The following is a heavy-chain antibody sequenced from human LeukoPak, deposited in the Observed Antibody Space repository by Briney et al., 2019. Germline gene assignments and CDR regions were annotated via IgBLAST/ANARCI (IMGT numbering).Heavy chain of an antibody. Sequence: GGSLRLSCAASGFTFSNAWVSWVRQAPGKGLEWVGRIKSKTDGGTTDYAAPVKGRFTISRDDSKNTLYLQMNSLKTEDTAVYYCTTDRTTVSMIYYYYGMDVWGQGTTVTVSS. CDR1: GFTFSNAW. V-gene: IGHV3-15*01. CDR2: IKSKTDGGTT. CDR3: TTDRTTVSMIYYYYGMDV. J-gene: IGHJ6*02. D-gene: IGHD4-17*01.